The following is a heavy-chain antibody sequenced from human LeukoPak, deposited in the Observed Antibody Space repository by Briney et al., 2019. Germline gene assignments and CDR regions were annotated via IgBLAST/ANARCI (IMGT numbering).Heavy chain of an antibody. V-gene: IGHV1-46*01. CDR2: INPSGGST. D-gene: IGHD3-10*01. CDR1: GYTFTSYY. CDR3: ARAVPVGSMVRGDPGLDY. J-gene: IGHJ4*02. Sequence: ASVKVSCKASGYTFTSYYMHWVRQAPGQGLEWMGIINPSGGSTSYAQKFQGRVTMTRDTSTSTVYMELSSLRSEDTAVYYCARAVPVGSMVRGDPGLDYWGQGTLVTVSS.